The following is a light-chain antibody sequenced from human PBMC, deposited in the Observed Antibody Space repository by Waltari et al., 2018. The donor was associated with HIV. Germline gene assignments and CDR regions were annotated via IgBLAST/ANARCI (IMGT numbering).Light chain of an antibody. CDR2: DDD. Sequence: SYLLTQPPSISVAPGKSAKITRGGHTIGHRAVYWYQQKAGKAPILVIYDDDDRPPGIPERFSGSNSENTATLTINRIEVGDEADYYCQVWDSGSDHVFGSGTTVTVL. V-gene: IGLV3-21*01. CDR3: QVWDSGSDHV. J-gene: IGLJ1*01. CDR1: TIGHRA.